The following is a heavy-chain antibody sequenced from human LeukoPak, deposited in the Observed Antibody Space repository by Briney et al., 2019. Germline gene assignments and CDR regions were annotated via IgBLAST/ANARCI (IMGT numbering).Heavy chain of an antibody. D-gene: IGHD4-17*01. J-gene: IGHJ4*02. CDR1: GFTFGDYA. CDR2: IRSKAYRGTT. CDR3: TKGAYGYLDY. Sequence: GGSLRLSCTSSGFTFGDYAMSWFRQAPGKGLEWIGFIRSKAYRGTTEYAASVKGRFAISRDDSKSIAYLQMNSLKTEDTAVYYCTKGAYGYLDYWGQGTLGTVSS. V-gene: IGHV3-49*03.